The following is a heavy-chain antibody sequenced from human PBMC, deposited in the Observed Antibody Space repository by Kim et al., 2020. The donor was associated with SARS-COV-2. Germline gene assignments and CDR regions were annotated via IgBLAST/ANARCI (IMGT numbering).Heavy chain of an antibody. D-gene: IGHD6-19*01. V-gene: IGHV1-8*01. CDR1: GYTFTSYD. Sequence: ASVKVSCKASGYTFTSYDINWLRQATGQGLEWMGWVNPYSGNTGYAQKFQGRVTMTRNTATSAAYMELSSLSSEATAVYYCESGPGGWDDYWGQGTLVTFSS. CDR3: ESGPGGWDDY. CDR2: VNPYSGNT. J-gene: IGHJ4*01.